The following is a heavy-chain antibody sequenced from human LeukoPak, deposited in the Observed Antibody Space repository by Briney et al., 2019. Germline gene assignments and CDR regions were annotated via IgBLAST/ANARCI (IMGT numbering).Heavy chain of an antibody. CDR1: GFTFSSYA. CDR3: ATSSGGYCSSTSCYAGY. J-gene: IGHJ4*02. CDR2: ISGSTGST. V-gene: IGHV3-23*01. Sequence: GGSLRLSCAASGFTFSSYAMSWVRQAPGKGLEWVSAISGSTGSTYYADSVKGRFTISRDNSKNTLYLQMNSLRAEDTAVYYCATSSGGYCSSTSCYAGYWGQGTLVTVSS. D-gene: IGHD2-2*01.